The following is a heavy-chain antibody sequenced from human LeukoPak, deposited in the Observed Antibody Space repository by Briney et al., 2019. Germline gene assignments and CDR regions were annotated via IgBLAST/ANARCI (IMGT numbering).Heavy chain of an antibody. D-gene: IGHD4-17*01. CDR3: ASLFNYGDYVSPYYYYGMDV. CDR2: ISSSSSTI. V-gene: IGHV3-48*02. CDR1: GFTFSSYG. Sequence: PGGSLRLSCAASGFTFSSYGMHWVRQAPGKGLEWVSYISSSSSTIYYADSVKGRFTISRDNAKNSLYLQMNSLRDEDTAVYYCASLFNYGDYVSPYYYYGMDVWGQGTTVTVSS. J-gene: IGHJ6*02.